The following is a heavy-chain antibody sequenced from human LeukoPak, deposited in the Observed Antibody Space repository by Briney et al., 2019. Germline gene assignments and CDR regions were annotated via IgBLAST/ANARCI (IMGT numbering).Heavy chain of an antibody. CDR1: GFTFSSYG. V-gene: IGHV3-30*18. J-gene: IGHJ4*02. CDR2: ISYDGSNK. D-gene: IGHD7-27*01. CDR3: AKGQTGERYYFDY. Sequence: GGSLRLSCAASGFTFSSYGMHWVRQAPGKGLEWVAVISYDGSNKYYADSVKGRFTISRDNSKNTLYLQMNSLRAEDTAVYYCAKGQTGERYYFDYWGQGTLVTVSS.